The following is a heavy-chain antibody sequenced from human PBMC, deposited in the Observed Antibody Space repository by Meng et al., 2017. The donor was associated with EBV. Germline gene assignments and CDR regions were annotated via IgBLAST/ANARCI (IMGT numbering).Heavy chain of an antibody. CDR1: GGSFSGYY. CDR3: ARGRWLQPGSYFDY. V-gene: IGHV4-34*01. CDR2: INHSGST. J-gene: IGHJ4*02. Sequence: VPVQRVGGGLFEALEGLSLTCAVYGGSFSGYYWSWIRQPPGKGLEWIGEINHSGSTNYNPSLKSRVTISVDTSKNQFSLKLSSVTAADTAVYYCARGRWLQPGSYFDYWGQGTLVTVSS. D-gene: IGHD5-24*01.